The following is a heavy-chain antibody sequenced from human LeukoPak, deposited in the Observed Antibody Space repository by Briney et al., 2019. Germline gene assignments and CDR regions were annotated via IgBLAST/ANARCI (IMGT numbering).Heavy chain of an antibody. V-gene: IGHV3-7*01. CDR3: ARGRRDSEYVGGLGY. J-gene: IGHJ4*02. CDR2: IKQDGSEK. Sequence: GGSLRLSCAASGFTFSSYWMSWVRQAPGKGLEWVANIKQDGSEKYYVDSVKGRFTISRDNAKNSLYLQMNSLRAEDTAVYSCARGRRDSEYVGGLGYWGQGILVTVSS. D-gene: IGHD3-16*01. CDR1: GFTFSSYW.